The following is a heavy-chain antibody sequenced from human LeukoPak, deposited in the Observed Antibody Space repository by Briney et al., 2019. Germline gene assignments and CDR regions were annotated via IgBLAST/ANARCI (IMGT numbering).Heavy chain of an antibody. J-gene: IGHJ4*02. D-gene: IGHD2-15*01. V-gene: IGHV3-30*02. CDR3: AQWQSDGYCSGGSCYSENY. CDR2: IRYDGSNK. Sequence: GGSLRLSCAASGFTFSSYGMHWVRQAPGKGLEWVAFIRYDGSNKYYADSVKGRFTISRDNSKNTLYLQMNSLRAEDTAVYYCAQWQSDGYCSGGSCYSENYWGQGTLVTVSS. CDR1: GFTFSSYG.